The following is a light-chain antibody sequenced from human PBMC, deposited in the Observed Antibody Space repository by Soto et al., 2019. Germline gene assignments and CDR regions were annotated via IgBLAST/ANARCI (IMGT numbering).Light chain of an antibody. CDR2: AAS. CDR1: QGIRNY. J-gene: IGKJ4*01. V-gene: IGKV1-27*01. Sequence: DIQMTQSPSALSASVVDRVTITCRASQGIRNYLAWYQQKPGEVPKLLIYAASTLQSGLPSRFSGSGSGTDFTLTISSLQPEDVATSYCQKYNSAPLTFGGGTKVEIK. CDR3: QKYNSAPLT.